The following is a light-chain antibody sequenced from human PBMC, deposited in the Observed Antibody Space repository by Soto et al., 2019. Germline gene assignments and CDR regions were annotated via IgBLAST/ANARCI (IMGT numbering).Light chain of an antibody. J-gene: IGKJ3*01. CDR1: QSLAINS. Sequence: PGARATLSCRASQSLAINSLAWYQQKPGQAPRLLIYAASTRDTAIPDRFSGSGSGTDFTLTISRLEPEDFAVYYCQQYDGAPLTFGPGTKVDMK. CDR2: AAS. V-gene: IGKV3-20*01. CDR3: QQYDGAPLT.